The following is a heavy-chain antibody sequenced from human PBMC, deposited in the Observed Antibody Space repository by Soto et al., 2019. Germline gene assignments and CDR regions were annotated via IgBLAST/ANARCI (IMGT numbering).Heavy chain of an antibody. CDR2: ISYDGSNK. CDR1: GFTFGSYG. J-gene: IGHJ6*02. V-gene: IGHV3-30*18. Sequence: QVQLVESGGGVVQPGRSLRLSCAASGFTFGSYGMHWVRQAPGKGLEWVAVISYDGSNKYYADSVKGRFTISRDNSKNTLYLQMNSLRAEDTAVYYCAKVSHHIVVVTAIHLGMDVWGQGTTVTVSS. CDR3: AKVSHHIVVVTAIHLGMDV. D-gene: IGHD2-21*02.